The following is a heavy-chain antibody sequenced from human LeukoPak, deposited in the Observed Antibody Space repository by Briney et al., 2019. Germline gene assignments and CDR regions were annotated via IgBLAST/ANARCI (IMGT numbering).Heavy chain of an antibody. CDR3: ARVRWRVDTAMVTKAFDI. D-gene: IGHD5-18*01. Sequence: SETLTLTCTVSGGSISSSSYYWGWIRQPPGKGLEWIGNIYYSGSTYYNPSLKSRVTISIDTSKNQFSLKLSSVTAADTAVYYCARVRWRVDTAMVTKAFDIWGQGTMVTVSS. J-gene: IGHJ3*02. CDR2: IYYSGST. CDR1: GGSISSSSYY. V-gene: IGHV4-39*07.